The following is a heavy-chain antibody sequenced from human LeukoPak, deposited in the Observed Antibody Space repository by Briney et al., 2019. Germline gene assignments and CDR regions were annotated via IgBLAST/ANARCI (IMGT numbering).Heavy chain of an antibody. CDR2: ISGSGGST. D-gene: IGHD3-10*01. Sequence: GGSLRLSCAGSGSTFSSYAMSWVRQAPGKGLEWVSAISGSGGSTYYADSVKGRFTISRDNSKNTLYLQMNSLRAEDTAVYYCAKDYYGSGSYFDYWGQGTLVTVSS. J-gene: IGHJ4*02. CDR3: AKDYYGSGSYFDY. CDR1: GSTFSSYA. V-gene: IGHV3-23*01.